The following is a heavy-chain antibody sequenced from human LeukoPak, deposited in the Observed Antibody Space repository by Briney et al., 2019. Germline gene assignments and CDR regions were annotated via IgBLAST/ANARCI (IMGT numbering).Heavy chain of an antibody. V-gene: IGHV6-1*01. Sequence: SQTLSLTCAISGDSVSSKSAAWNWIRQSPSRGLEWLGRTYYRSKWYNDYAVSVKSRITINSDTSKNQFSLQLNSVTPEDTAVYYCARGIYGSGVYYYYYGKDVWGHGTTVTVSS. CDR3: ARGIYGSGVYYYYYGKDV. D-gene: IGHD3-10*01. J-gene: IGHJ6*02. CDR2: TYYRSKWYN. CDR1: GDSVSSKSAA.